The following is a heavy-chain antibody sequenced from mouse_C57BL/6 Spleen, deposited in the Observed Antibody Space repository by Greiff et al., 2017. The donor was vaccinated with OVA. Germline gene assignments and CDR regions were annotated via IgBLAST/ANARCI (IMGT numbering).Heavy chain of an antibody. Sequence: VQLQQSGPELVKPGASVKMSCKASGYTFTDYNMHWVKQSHGKSLEWIGYINPNNGGTSYNQKFKGKATLTVNKSSSTAYMELRSLTSEDSAVYYCARMDDYDEGAWFAYWGQGTLVTVSA. CDR1: GYTFTDYN. D-gene: IGHD2-4*01. CDR3: ARMDDYDEGAWFAY. CDR2: INPNNGGT. V-gene: IGHV1-22*01. J-gene: IGHJ3*01.